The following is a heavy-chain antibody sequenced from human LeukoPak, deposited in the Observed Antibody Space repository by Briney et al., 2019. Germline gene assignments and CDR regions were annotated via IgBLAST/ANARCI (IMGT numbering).Heavy chain of an antibody. D-gene: IGHD6-13*01. CDR1: GFTFSSYA. CDR2: ISGSGGST. CDR3: ARSIAAAGTAY. V-gene: IGHV3-23*01. Sequence: QAGGSLRLSCAASGFTFSSYAMSWVRQAPGKGLEWVSAISGSGGSTYYADSVKGRFTISRDNSKNTLYLQMNSLRAEDTAVYYCARSIAAAGTAYWGQGTLVTVSS. J-gene: IGHJ4*02.